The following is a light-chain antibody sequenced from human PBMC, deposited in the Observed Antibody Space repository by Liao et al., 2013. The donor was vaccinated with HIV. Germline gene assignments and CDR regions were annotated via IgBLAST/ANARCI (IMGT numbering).Light chain of an antibody. CDR2: YNS. J-gene: IGLJ1*01. CDR3: QVWDGTTAGYA. Sequence: SYELTQPPSVSVAPGKTARVTCGGNNIGSKSVHWYQQKPGQAPVLVIYYNSDRPSGIPERFSGSNSGNTATLTISGAQPLDEADYYCQVWDGTTAGYAFGPGTKVTVL. CDR1: NIGSKS. V-gene: IGLV3-21*01.